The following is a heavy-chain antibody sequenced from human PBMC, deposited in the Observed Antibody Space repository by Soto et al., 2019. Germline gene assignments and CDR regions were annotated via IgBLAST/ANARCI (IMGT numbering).Heavy chain of an antibody. J-gene: IGHJ3*02. Sequence: GGSLRLSCAASGFTVSSNYMSWVRQAPGKGLEWVSVIYSGGSTYYADSVKGRFTISRHNSKNTLYLQMNSLRAEDTAVYYCARFAAAGTSSALDIWGQGTMVTVSS. CDR1: GFTVSSNY. CDR3: ARFAAAGTSSALDI. V-gene: IGHV3-53*04. D-gene: IGHD6-13*01. CDR2: IYSGGST.